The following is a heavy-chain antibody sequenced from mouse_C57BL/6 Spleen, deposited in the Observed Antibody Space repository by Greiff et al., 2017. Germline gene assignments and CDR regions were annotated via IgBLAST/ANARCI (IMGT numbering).Heavy chain of an antibody. V-gene: IGHV1-69*01. Sequence: QVQLQQPGAELVMPGASVKLSCKASGYTFTSYWMHWVKQRPGQGLEWIGEIDPSDSYTNYNQKFKGKSTLTVDKSSSTAYMQLSSLTSADSAVYYCARLNYYGSSNWYFDVWGTGTTVTVSS. CDR3: ARLNYYGSSNWYFDV. J-gene: IGHJ1*03. CDR2: IDPSDSYT. D-gene: IGHD1-1*01. CDR1: GYTFTSYW.